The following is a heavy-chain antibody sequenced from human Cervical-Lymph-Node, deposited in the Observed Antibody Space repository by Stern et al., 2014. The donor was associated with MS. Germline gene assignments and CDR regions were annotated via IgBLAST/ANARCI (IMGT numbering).Heavy chain of an antibody. V-gene: IGHV3-33*01. CDR2: IWYDGSNK. J-gene: IGHJ4*02. Sequence: VQLVESGGGVVQAGRSLRLACAASGFTFSSYGMHWVRQAPDKGLEWVAVIWYDGSNKYYTDSVKGRFTISRDNSKNTLYLQMNSLRAEDTAVYYCARDSSKGGSNYWGQGTLVTVSS. D-gene: IGHD2-2*01. CDR1: GFTFSSYG. CDR3: ARDSSKGGSNY.